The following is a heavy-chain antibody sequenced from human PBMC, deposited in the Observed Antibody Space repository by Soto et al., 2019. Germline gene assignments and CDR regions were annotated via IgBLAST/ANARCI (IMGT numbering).Heavy chain of an antibody. CDR1: GGSLNNYY. D-gene: IGHD6-13*01. V-gene: IGHV4-59*01. Sequence: SETLSLTCSVSGGSLNNYYWSWIRQPPGKGLEWIGYIYYSGSTNYNPSLKSRVTISVDTSKNQFSLKLSSVTAADTAVYYCARDIAPAAGTKYYYYYYGMDVWGQGTTGSVSS. J-gene: IGHJ6*02. CDR2: IYYSGST. CDR3: ARDIAPAAGTKYYYYYYGMDV.